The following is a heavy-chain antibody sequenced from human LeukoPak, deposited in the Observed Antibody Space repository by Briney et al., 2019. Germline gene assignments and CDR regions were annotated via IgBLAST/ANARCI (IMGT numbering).Heavy chain of an antibody. CDR3: ASISLWGNWFDP. Sequence: PSETLPLTCTVSGGSISSYYWSWIRQPAGKGLEWIGRIYTSGSTNYNPSLKSRVTMSVDTSKNQFSLKLSSVTAADTAVYYCASISLWGNWFDPWGQGTLVTVSS. J-gene: IGHJ5*02. CDR2: IYTSGST. CDR1: GGSISSYY. V-gene: IGHV4-4*07. D-gene: IGHD7-27*01.